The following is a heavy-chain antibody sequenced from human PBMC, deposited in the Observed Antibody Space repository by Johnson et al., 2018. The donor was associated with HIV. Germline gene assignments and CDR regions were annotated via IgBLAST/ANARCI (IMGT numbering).Heavy chain of an antibody. CDR1: GFTFSSYD. CDR2: ISYDGTNK. J-gene: IGHJ3*02. V-gene: IGHV3-30*18. D-gene: IGHD3-16*01. Sequence: QVQLVESGGGVVRPGGSLRLSCAASGFTFSSYDMHWVRQAPGKGLEWVAVISYDGTNKYFADSVKGRFNISRDNSKNTLYLQMNSLRAEDAAGYYCAKPPSMGADAFDIWGQGTMVTVSS. CDR3: AKPPSMGADAFDI.